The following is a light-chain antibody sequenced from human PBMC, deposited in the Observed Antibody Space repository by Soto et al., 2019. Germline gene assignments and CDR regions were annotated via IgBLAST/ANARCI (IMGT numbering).Light chain of an antibody. J-gene: IGKJ5*01. CDR3: QQYGSSPWT. CDR1: QSIGSNY. Sequence: EIVLTQTPGTLSLSPGERATLSCRASQSIGSNYLAWYQQKPGQAPRLLIYIASSRATGIPDRFSGSGSGTDFTLTISRMEPEDFAVYYCQQYGSSPWTFGQGTRLEIK. V-gene: IGKV3-20*01. CDR2: IAS.